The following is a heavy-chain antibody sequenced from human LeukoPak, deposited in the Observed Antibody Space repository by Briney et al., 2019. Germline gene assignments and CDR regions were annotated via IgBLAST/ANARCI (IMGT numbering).Heavy chain of an antibody. V-gene: IGHV1-8*03. J-gene: IGHJ5*02. CDR2: MNPNSGNT. CDR3: ARGGAILRYFDWLAPGWFDP. Sequence: ASVKVSCKASGYTFTSYDINWVRQATGQGLEWMGWMNPNSGNTGYAQKFQGRVTITRNTSISTAYMELSSLRSEDTAVYYCARGGAILRYFDWLAPGWFDPWGQGTLVTVSS. D-gene: IGHD3-9*01. CDR1: GYTFTSYD.